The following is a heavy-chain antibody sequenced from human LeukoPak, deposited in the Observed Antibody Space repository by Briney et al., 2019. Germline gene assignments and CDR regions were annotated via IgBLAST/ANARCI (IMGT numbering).Heavy chain of an antibody. CDR1: GFTFSSYG. Sequence: GGSLRLSCAASGFTFSSYGMHWVRQAPGKGLEWAAVIWYDGSNKYYADSVKGRFTISRDNSKNTLYLQMNSLRAEDTAVYYCAKPDGSSGQGPFDYWGQGTLVTVSS. CDR3: AKPDGSSGQGPFDY. J-gene: IGHJ4*02. CDR2: IWYDGSNK. D-gene: IGHD3-22*01. V-gene: IGHV3-33*06.